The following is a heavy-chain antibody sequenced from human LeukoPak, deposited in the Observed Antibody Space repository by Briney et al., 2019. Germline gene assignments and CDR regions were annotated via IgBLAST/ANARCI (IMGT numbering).Heavy chain of an antibody. Sequence: GALRLSCAASGFTFNTFNMNWVRQAPGKGLEWVSSITSGGDYIYYADSVKGRFTTSRDNAKNSLSLQLNSLRVEDTAVYYCARDRYDVLAASYKWTPDYWGQGTLVTVSS. D-gene: IGHD3-9*01. CDR1: GFTFNTFN. CDR2: ITSGGDYI. CDR3: ARDRYDVLAASYKWTPDY. J-gene: IGHJ4*02. V-gene: IGHV3-21*01.